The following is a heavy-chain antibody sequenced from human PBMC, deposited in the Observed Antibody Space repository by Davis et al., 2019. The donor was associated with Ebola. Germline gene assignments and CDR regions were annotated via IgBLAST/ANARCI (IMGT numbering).Heavy chain of an antibody. D-gene: IGHD6-19*01. Sequence: ESLSLTCTVSGGSITGYYWSWIRQPPGKGLEWIGYIYSSGSTNYNPSLKSRVTISLDTSKNQFSLKLTSLTAADTAVYYCARDRLGAGVDLDYWGQGTRVTVSS. V-gene: IGHV4-59*01. CDR1: GGSITGYY. J-gene: IGHJ4*02. CDR2: IYSSGST. CDR3: ARDRLGAGVDLDY.